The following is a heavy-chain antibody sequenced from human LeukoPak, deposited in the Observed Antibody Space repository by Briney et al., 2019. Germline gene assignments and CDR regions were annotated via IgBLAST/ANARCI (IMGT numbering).Heavy chain of an antibody. CDR3: TTDEWN. CDR2: IKTNADGGAT. V-gene: IGHV3-15*01. D-gene: IGHD2-8*01. CDR1: GLTFSSAW. Sequence: PGGSLRLSCAASGLTFSSAWMSWVRQAPGKGLEWVGHIKTNADGGATDYAAPVKGRFTISRDDSKKMLFLQMNSLKIEDTAVYYCTTDEWNWGQGTLVTVS. J-gene: IGHJ4*02.